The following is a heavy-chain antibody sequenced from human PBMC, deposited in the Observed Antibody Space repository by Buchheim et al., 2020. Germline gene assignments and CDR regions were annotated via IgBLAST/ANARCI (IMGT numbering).Heavy chain of an antibody. CDR1: GFTFSSYA. CDR2: ISGSGGST. Sequence: EVQLLESGGGLVQPGGSLRLSCAASGFTFSSYAMSWVRQAPGKGLEWVSVISGSGGSTYYADSVKGRFTISRDNSKNTLYLQMNSLRAEDTAVYYCAKVPRRIAAAGTGYYYYYMDVWGKGTT. V-gene: IGHV3-23*01. D-gene: IGHD6-13*01. CDR3: AKVPRRIAAAGTGYYYYYMDV. J-gene: IGHJ6*03.